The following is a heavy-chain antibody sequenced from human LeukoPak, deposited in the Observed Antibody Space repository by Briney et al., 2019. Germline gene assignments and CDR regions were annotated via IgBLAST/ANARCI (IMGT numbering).Heavy chain of an antibody. Sequence: GGSLRLSCATSGLTFTSAWLTWVRQAPGKGLEWVSVITGSGGSSYYADSVKGRFTISRDNSKNTLYLQVNSLRAEDTAVYYCAKDSTMVRGIIYYGMDVWGQGTTVTVSS. CDR3: AKDSTMVRGIIYYGMDV. V-gene: IGHV3-23*01. CDR1: GLTFTSAW. J-gene: IGHJ6*02. CDR2: ITGSGGSS. D-gene: IGHD3-10*01.